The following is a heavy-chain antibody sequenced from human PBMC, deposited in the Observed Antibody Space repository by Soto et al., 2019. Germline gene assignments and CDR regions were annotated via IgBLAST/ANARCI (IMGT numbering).Heavy chain of an antibody. CDR3: ARSEMDTKRSYYYGMDV. J-gene: IGHJ6*02. D-gene: IGHD5-18*01. Sequence: QVQLVQSGAEVKKPGSSVKVSCKASGGTFSSYAISWVRQAPGQGLEWMGGIIPIFGTANDAQKFQGRVTITADESTSTAYMELSSLRSEDTAVYYCARSEMDTKRSYYYGMDVWGQGTTVTVSS. CDR2: IIPIFGTA. CDR1: GGTFSSYA. V-gene: IGHV1-69*12.